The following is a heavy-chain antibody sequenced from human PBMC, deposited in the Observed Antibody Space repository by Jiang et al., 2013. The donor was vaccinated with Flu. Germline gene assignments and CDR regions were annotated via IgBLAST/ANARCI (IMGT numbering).Heavy chain of an antibody. J-gene: IGHJ4*02. D-gene: IGHD6-19*01. V-gene: IGHV3-48*02. Sequence: ASGFTFSSYSMNWVRQAPGKGLEWVAYISSRNSPIYYADSVKGRFTXSRDNAKNSLYLQMNSLRDEDTAVYYCARGYSSPHWGQGTLVTVSS. CDR1: GFTFSSYS. CDR2: ISSRNSPI. CDR3: ARGYSSPH.